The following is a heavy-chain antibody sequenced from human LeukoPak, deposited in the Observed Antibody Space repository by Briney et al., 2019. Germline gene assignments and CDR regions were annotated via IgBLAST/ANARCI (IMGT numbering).Heavy chain of an antibody. J-gene: IGHJ4*02. Sequence: PGGSLRLSCAASGFTFDDYAMHWVRQAPGKGLVWVSRINSDGSSTSYADSVKGRFTISRDNSENSLYLQMDSLTAEDTAVYYCTRKGSQWDFLVDYWGQGTRVAVSP. CDR2: INSDGSST. CDR1: GFTFDDYA. V-gene: IGHV3-74*01. D-gene: IGHD2/OR15-2a*01. CDR3: TRKGSQWDFLVDY.